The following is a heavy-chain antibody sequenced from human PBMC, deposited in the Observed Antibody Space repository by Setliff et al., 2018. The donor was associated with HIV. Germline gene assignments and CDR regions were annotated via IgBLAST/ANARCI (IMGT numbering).Heavy chain of an antibody. CDR3: AKARGYGDPSWFDP. V-gene: IGHV3-23*01. J-gene: IGHJ5*02. D-gene: IGHD4-17*01. Sequence: QPGGSLRLSCAASGFTFSSYAMSWVRQAPGRGLEWVSAINGGGDSTYYADSVKGRFTISRDNSKNTLYLQMNSLRAEDTAVYYCAKARGYGDPSWFDPWGQGTLVTVSS. CDR1: GFTFSSYA. CDR2: INGGGDST.